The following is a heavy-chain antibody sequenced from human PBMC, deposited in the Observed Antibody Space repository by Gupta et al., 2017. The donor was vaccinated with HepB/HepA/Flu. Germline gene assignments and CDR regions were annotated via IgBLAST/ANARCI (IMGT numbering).Heavy chain of an antibody. J-gene: IGHJ5*02. CDR1: GFIFGDYV. V-gene: IGHV3-49*04. D-gene: IGHD1-1*01. CDR3: APWKVHQLLRS. CDR2: ITDKASGETT. Sequence: EVQLVESGGGLLQPGRSLSLSCTASGFIFGDYVMTWVRQAPGKGLEWVGLITDKASGETTQYASSVKGRFTISRDDSKSVAYLQMNSLKSEDTAVYYCAPWKVHQLLRSWGQGALVTVSS.